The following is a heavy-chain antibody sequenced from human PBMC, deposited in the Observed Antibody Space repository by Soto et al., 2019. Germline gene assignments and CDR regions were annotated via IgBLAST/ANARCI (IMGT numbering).Heavy chain of an antibody. Sequence: WASVKVSCKASGYTFTSYGISWVRQAPGQGLEWMGWISAHSGNTNYAQHIQGRVTMTTDTSTSTAYMELRSLRSDDTAVYFCARGADFWSGYRWFDPWGQGTLVTVSS. D-gene: IGHD3-3*01. CDR1: GYTFTSYG. CDR3: ARGADFWSGYRWFDP. CDR2: ISAHSGNT. J-gene: IGHJ5*02. V-gene: IGHV1-18*01.